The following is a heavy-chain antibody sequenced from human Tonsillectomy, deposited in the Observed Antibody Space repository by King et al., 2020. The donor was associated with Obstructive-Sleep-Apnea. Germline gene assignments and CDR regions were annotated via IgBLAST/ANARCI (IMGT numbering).Heavy chain of an antibody. D-gene: IGHD3-22*01. V-gene: IGHV3-48*04. J-gene: IGHJ4*02. Sequence: DVQLVESGGGLVQPGGSLRLSCAASGFTFSSYSMNWVRQAPGKGLEWVSYISSSGRTIYYADSVKGRFTFSRDNAKNSLYLQMNSLRAEDTAVYYCARYYYDSSGSGYFDYWGQGTLVTVSS. CDR1: GFTFSSYS. CDR2: ISSSGRTI. CDR3: ARYYYDSSGSGYFDY.